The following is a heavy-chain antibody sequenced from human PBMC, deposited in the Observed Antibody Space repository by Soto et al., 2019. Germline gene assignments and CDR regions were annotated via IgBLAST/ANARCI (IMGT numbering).Heavy chain of an antibody. CDR2: ISGHNGNT. Sequence: QVQLVQSGAEVKKPGASVKVSCKASGYSFTSYGISWVRQAPGQGPEWMGWISGHNGNTNHPQSLQGRVTMTTDTSSNTAYMELRSLTSDDTAVYYCARHRFNYYDDTVYYYFDYWREGTLVTVSS. J-gene: IGHJ4*02. V-gene: IGHV1-18*04. D-gene: IGHD3-22*01. CDR3: ARHRFNYYDDTVYYYFDY. CDR1: GYSFTSYG.